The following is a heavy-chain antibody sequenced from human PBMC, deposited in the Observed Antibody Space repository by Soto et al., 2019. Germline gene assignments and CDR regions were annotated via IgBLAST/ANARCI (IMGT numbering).Heavy chain of an antibody. V-gene: IGHV1-69*13. D-gene: IGHD1-1*01. CDR2: IIPIFGTA. J-gene: IGHJ6*02. CDR3: ARGGLERRIDYYYGMDV. CDR1: GGTFSSYA. Sequence: SVKVSCKASGGTFSSYAISWVRQAPGQGLEWMGGIIPIFGTANYAQKFQGRVTITADESTSTAYMELSSLRSEDTAVYYCARGGLERRIDYYYGMDVWGQGTTVTVSS.